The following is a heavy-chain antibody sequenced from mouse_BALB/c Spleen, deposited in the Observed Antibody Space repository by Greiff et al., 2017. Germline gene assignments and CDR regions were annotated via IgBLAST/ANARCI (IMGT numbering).Heavy chain of an antibody. J-gene: IGHJ2*01. CDR1: GFNIKDYY. D-gene: IGHD2-3*01. V-gene: IGHV14-1*02. CDR2: IDPANGNT. CDR3: ARSRIYDGYYFDD. Sequence: EVQLHQSGAELVRPGALVKLSCKASGFNIKDYYMHWVKQRPEQGLEWIGWIDPANGNTIYDPKFQGKASITADTSSNTAYLQLSSLTSEDTAVYYCARSRIYDGYYFDDWGQGTTLTVSS.